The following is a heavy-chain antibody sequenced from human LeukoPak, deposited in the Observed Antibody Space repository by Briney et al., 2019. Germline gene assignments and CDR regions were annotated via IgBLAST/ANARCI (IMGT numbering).Heavy chain of an antibody. D-gene: IGHD6-13*01. CDR1: GFTFSSYA. J-gene: IGHJ4*02. Sequence: QPGGSLRLSCAASGFTFSSYAVTWVRQAPGKGLEWVSGITGSGDTTFYAGSVKGRFTISRDNSKNTPYLQMHSLRAEDTAVYYCVKDYSTIAAAANPLFDYWGQGALVTVSS. CDR3: VKDYSTIAAAANPLFDY. CDR2: ITGSGDTT. V-gene: IGHV3-23*01.